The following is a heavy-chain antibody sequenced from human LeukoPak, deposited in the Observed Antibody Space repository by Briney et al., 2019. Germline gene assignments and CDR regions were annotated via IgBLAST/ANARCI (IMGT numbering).Heavy chain of an antibody. V-gene: IGHV3-33*01. CDR2: IWYDGSNT. D-gene: IGHD5/OR15-5a*01. J-gene: IGHJ4*02. Sequence: GSLRLSCAASGFTFSSYGMHWVRQAPGNGLEWVAMIWYDGSNTYYADSVKGRFTISRDNSKNTLFLQMDSLRAEDTAVYYCARDRSTTHFDYWGQGTLVTVSS. CDR3: ARDRSTTHFDY. CDR1: GFTFSSYG.